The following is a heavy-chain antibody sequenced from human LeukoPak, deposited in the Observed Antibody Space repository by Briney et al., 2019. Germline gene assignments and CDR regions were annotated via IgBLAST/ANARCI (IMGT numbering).Heavy chain of an antibody. J-gene: IGHJ6*03. CDR3: TRGNAV. Sequence: XLSXXCAISGDSVSSNSAAWSWIRQSPSRGLEWLGRTYYRSKLYNDYAPSVKSRITINADTSKNQFSLQLNSVTPEDTAVYYCTRGNAVWGKGTTVIVSS. CDR2: TYYRSKLYN. D-gene: IGHD4-11*01. CDR1: GDSVSSNSAA. V-gene: IGHV6-1*01.